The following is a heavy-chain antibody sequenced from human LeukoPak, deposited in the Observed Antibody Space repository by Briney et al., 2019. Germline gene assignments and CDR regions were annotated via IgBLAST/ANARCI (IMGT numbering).Heavy chain of an antibody. D-gene: IGHD3-16*02. V-gene: IGHV4-59*01. CDR1: GGSISSYY. Sequence: SETLSLTCTVSGGSISSYYWSWIRQPPGKGLEWIGYIYYSGSTNYNPSLKSRVTISVDTSKNQFSLKLSSVTAADTAVCYCARGSDYVWGSYRYLRPFDYWGQGTLVTVSS. CDR2: IYYSGST. CDR3: ARGSDYVWGSYRYLRPFDY. J-gene: IGHJ4*02.